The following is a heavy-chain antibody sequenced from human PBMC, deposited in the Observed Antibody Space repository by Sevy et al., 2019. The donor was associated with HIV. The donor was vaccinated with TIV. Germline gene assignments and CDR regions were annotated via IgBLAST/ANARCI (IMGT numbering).Heavy chain of an antibody. D-gene: IGHD4-17*01. CDR2: ISGSGGSK. Sequence: GGSLRLSCAASGFTFSSYAMSWVRQAPGKGLEWVSAISGSGGSKYYADSVKGRFTISRDNSKNTLYLQMNSLRAEDTAVYYGAGALDYGLDYWGQGTLVTVSS. J-gene: IGHJ4*02. V-gene: IGHV3-23*01. CDR1: GFTFSSYA. CDR3: AGALDYGLDY.